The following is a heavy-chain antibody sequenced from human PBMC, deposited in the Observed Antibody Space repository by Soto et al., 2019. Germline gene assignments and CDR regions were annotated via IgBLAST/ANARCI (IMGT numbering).Heavy chain of an antibody. J-gene: IGHJ4*02. V-gene: IGHV1-69*02. D-gene: IGHD3-9*01. CDR2: IIPILGIA. CDR1: GGTFSSYT. Sequence: ASVKVSCKASGGTFSSYTISWVRQAPGQGLEWMGRIIPILGIANYAQKFQGRVTITADESTSTAYMELSSLRSEDTALYCCASSLIGGQILTGYQQADYWGQGTLVTVSS. CDR3: ASSLIGGQILTGYQQADY.